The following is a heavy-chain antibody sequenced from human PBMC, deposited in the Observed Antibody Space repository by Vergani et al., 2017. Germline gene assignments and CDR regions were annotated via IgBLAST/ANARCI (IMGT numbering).Heavy chain of an antibody. J-gene: IGHJ4*02. V-gene: IGHV4-59*12. D-gene: IGHD6-19*01. CDR2: INHSGST. CDR1: GGSISSYY. Sequence: QVQLQESGPGLVKPSETLSLTCTVSGGSISSYYWSWIRQPPGKGLEWIGEINHSGSTNYNPSLKSRVTISVDTSKNQFSLKLSSVTAADTAVYYCARGGVAVPFDYWGQGTLVTVSS. CDR3: ARGGVAVPFDY.